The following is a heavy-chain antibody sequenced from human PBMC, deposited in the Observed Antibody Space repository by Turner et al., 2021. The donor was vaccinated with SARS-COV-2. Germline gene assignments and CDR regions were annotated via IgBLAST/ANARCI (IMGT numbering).Heavy chain of an antibody. J-gene: IGHJ4*02. V-gene: IGHV4-34*01. CDR2: INHSGST. Sequence: QVQLQQWGAGLLKPSETLSLTCAVYGGSFSGYYWSWIRQPPEKGLEWIGEINHSGSTNYNPSLKSRVTISVDTSKNQFSLKLSSVTAADTAVYYCARGGGYSYGALDYWGQGTLVTVSS. CDR3: ARGGGYSYGALDY. CDR1: GGSFSGYY. D-gene: IGHD5-18*01.